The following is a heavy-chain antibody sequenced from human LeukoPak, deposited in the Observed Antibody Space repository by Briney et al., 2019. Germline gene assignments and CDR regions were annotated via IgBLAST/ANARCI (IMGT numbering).Heavy chain of an antibody. CDR1: GFTFSSYG. Sequence: GGSLRLSCAASGFTFSSYGMHWVRQAPGKGLEWVAFIRYDGSNKYYADSVKGRFTISRDNSKNTLYLQMNSLRAEDTAVYYCAKLQTPVVPAATLGFDYWGQGILVTVSS. D-gene: IGHD2-2*01. CDR2: IRYDGSNK. J-gene: IGHJ4*02. CDR3: AKLQTPVVPAATLGFDY. V-gene: IGHV3-30*02.